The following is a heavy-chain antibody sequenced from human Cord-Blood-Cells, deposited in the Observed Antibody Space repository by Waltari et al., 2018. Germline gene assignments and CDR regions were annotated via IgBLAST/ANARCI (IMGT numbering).Heavy chain of an antibody. V-gene: IGHV1-69*06. CDR3: ARTRYYDILTGYYRD. CDR2: IIPIFGTA. D-gene: IGHD3-9*01. J-gene: IGHJ4*02. Sequence: QVQLVQSGAEVKKPGSSVKVSCKASGGTFSRYAISWVRQAPGQGLEWMGGIIPIFGTANDAQKFQGRVTITADKSTSTAYMELSSLRSEDTAVYYCARTRYYDILTGYYRDWGQGTLVTVSS. CDR1: GGTFSRYA.